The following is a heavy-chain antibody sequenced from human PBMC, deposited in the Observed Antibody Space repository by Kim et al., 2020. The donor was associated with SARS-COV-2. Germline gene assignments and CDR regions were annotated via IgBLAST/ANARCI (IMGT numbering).Heavy chain of an antibody. D-gene: IGHD3-10*01. CDR3: AREVRRGYYGMDV. J-gene: IGHJ6*02. CDR2: ISSSSSTI. Sequence: GGSLRLSCAASGFTFSSYSMNWVRQAPGKGLEGVSYISSSSSTIYYADSVKGRFTISRDNAKNSLYLQMNSLRAEDTAVYYCAREVRRGYYGMDVWGQGTTVTVSS. V-gene: IGHV3-48*04. CDR1: GFTFSSYS.